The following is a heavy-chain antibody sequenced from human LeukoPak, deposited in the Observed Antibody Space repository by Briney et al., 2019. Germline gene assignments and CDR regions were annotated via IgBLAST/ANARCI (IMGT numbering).Heavy chain of an antibody. CDR3: ARVISGSYRIDY. J-gene: IGHJ4*02. CDR2: INPNSGGT. D-gene: IGHD1-26*01. Sequence: ASVKVSCKASGYTFTGYYMHWVRQAPGQGLEWMGWINPNSGGTNYAQKFQGRVTMTRDTSISTAYMELSRLRSDDTAVYYCARVISGSYRIDYWGQGTLVTVSS. CDR1: GYTFTGYY. V-gene: IGHV1-2*02.